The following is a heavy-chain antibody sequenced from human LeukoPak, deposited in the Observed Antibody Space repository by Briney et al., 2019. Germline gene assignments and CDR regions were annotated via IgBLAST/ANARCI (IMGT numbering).Heavy chain of an antibody. V-gene: IGHV4-59*01. CDR2: IYYSGTT. D-gene: IGHD2-15*01. CDR3: ARANCRGGSCYSAFDI. J-gene: IGHJ3*02. CDR1: GGSISSYY. Sequence: SETLSLTCTVSGGSISSYYWSWIRQPPGKGLEWIAYIYYSGTTNYNHSLKSRVSMSLDTSRNQFSLRFDSVTAADTAVYFCARANCRGGSCYSAFDIWGQGTMVTVSS.